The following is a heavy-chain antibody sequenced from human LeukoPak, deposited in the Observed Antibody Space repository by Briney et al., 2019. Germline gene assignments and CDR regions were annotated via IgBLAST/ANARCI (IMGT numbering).Heavy chain of an antibody. CDR3: ASGYYDFWSGYYSEYYFDY. J-gene: IGHJ4*02. Sequence: PSETLSLTCTVSGGSISSGGYYWSWIRQPAGKGLEWIGRIYTSGSTNYNPSLKSRVTISVDTSKNQFSLKLSSVTAADTAVYYCASGYYDFWSGYYSEYYFDYWGQGTLVTVSS. CDR2: IYTSGST. V-gene: IGHV4-61*02. D-gene: IGHD3-3*01. CDR1: GGSISSGGYY.